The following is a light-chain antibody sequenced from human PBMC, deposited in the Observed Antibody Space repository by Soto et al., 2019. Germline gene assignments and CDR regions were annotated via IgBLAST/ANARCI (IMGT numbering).Light chain of an antibody. J-gene: IGLJ1*01. Sequence: QSALTQPASVSGSPGQSVTISCTGTSSDIGGYRYVSWYQQRPGKAPKLMIYDVSKRPSGVPDRFSGSKSGNTASLTISGLQAEDEADYYCCSYAGSYTYVFGTGTKVTVL. CDR3: CSYAGSYTYV. CDR1: SSDIGGYRY. CDR2: DVS. V-gene: IGLV2-11*01.